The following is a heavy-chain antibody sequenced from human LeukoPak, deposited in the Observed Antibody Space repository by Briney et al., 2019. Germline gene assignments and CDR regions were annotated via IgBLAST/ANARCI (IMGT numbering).Heavy chain of an antibody. CDR3: AREQGDCSSTSCYFPDV. CDR2: ISSSSSTI. Sequence: GGSLRLSXAASGLTFSSYSMNWVSQAPGKGLEWVSYISSSSSTIYYADSVKGRFTISRDNAKNSLYLQMNSLRAEDTAVYYCAREQGDCSSTSCYFPDVWGKGTTVTVSS. J-gene: IGHJ6*04. CDR1: GLTFSSYS. V-gene: IGHV3-48*01. D-gene: IGHD2-2*01.